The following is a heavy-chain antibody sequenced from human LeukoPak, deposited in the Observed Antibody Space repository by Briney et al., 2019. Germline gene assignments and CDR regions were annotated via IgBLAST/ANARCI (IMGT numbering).Heavy chain of an antibody. D-gene: IGHD5-12*01. CDR1: GGTFSSYA. V-gene: IGHV1-69*04. J-gene: IGHJ3*02. CDR2: IIPILGIA. CDR3: ARSRMVAPHDAFDI. Sequence: GASVKVSCKASGGTFSSYAISWVRQAPGQGLEWMGRIIPILGIANYAQKFQGRVTITADKSTSTAYMELSSLRSEDTAVYYCARSRMVAPHDAFDIWGQGTMVTVSS.